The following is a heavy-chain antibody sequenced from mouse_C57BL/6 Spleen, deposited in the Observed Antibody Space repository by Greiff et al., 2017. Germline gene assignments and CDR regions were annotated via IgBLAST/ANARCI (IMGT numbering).Heavy chain of an antibody. Sequence: VQLQQSGPELVKPGASVKLSCKASGYTFTSYDINWVKQRPGQGLEWIGCIYPRDGSTKYNEKFKGQATLTVDTSSSTAYMELHSLTSEDSAVYFCARSGFAYWGQGTLVTVSA. CDR3: ARSGFAY. V-gene: IGHV1-85*01. CDR2: IYPRDGST. J-gene: IGHJ3*01. CDR1: GYTFTSYD.